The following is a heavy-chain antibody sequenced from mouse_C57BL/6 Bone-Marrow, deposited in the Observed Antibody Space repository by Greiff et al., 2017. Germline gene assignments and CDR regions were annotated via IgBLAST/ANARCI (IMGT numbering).Heavy chain of an antibody. V-gene: IGHV10-1*01. D-gene: IGHD2-3*01. CDR1: GFSFNTYA. CDR2: IRSKSNNYAT. J-gene: IGHJ3*01. Sequence: GGGLVQPKGSLKLSCAASGFSFNTYAMNWVRQAPGKGLEWVARIRSKSNNYATYYADSVKDRFTISRDDSESMLYLQMNNLKTEDTAMYYCVRQGWLLLFAYWGQGTLVTVSA. CDR3: VRQGWLLLFAY.